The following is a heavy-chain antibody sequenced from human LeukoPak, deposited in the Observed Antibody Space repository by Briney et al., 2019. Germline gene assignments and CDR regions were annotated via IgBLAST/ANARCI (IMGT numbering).Heavy chain of an antibody. CDR2: IRYDGSNK. CDR3: AKDPYGSGSPEGYYYYYYMDV. Sequence: PGGSLRLSCAASKFTFSSYGMHWVRQAPGKGLEWVAFIRYDGSNKYYVDSVKGRFTISRDNSKNTLFLQMNSLRAEDTAVYYCAKDPYGSGSPEGYYYYYYMDVWGKGTTVTVS. V-gene: IGHV3-30*02. D-gene: IGHD3-10*01. J-gene: IGHJ6*03. CDR1: KFTFSSYG.